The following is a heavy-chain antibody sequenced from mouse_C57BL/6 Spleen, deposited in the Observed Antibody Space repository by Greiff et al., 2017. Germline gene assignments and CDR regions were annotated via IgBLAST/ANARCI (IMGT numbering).Heavy chain of an antibody. CDR3: ARGWDKGFDY. Sequence: VKLQESGPELVKPGASVKISCKASGYAFSSSWMNWVKQRPGKGLEWIGRIYPGDGDTNYNGKFKGKATLTADKSSSTAYMQLSSLTSEDSAVYFCARGWDKGFDYWGQGTTLTVSS. CDR2: IYPGDGDT. D-gene: IGHD4-1*01. CDR1: GYAFSSSW. J-gene: IGHJ2*01. V-gene: IGHV1-82*01.